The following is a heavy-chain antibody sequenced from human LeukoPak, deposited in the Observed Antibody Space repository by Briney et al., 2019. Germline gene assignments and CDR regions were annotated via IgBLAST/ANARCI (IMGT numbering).Heavy chain of an antibody. V-gene: IGHV1-46*01. Sequence: ASVKVSCKASGYTFTSYYMHWVRQAPGQGLEWMGIINPSGGSTSYAQEFQGRVTMTRDTSTSTVYMELSSLRSEDTAVYYCARDGLLTTVAYYYYYGMDVWGQGTTVTVSS. CDR3: ARDGLLTTVAYYYYYGMDV. J-gene: IGHJ6*02. CDR2: INPSGGST. CDR1: GYTFTSYY. D-gene: IGHD4-23*01.